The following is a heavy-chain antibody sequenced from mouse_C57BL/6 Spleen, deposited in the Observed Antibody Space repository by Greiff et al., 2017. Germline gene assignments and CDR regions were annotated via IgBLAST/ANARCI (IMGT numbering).Heavy chain of an antibody. CDR3: ARGDSNYTFAY. J-gene: IGHJ3*01. CDR1: GYTFTNYW. D-gene: IGHD2-5*01. Sequence: QVQLQQSGAELVRPGTSVKMSCKASGYTFTNYWIGWAKQRPGHGLEWIGDIYPGGGYTNYNAKFKGKATLTADKSSSTAYMQFSSLTSEDSAIYYCARGDSNYTFAYWGQGTLVTVSA. V-gene: IGHV1-63*01. CDR2: IYPGGGYT.